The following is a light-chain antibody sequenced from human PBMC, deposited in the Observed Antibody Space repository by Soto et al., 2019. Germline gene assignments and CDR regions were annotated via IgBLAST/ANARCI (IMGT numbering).Light chain of an antibody. V-gene: IGKV3-15*01. J-gene: IGKJ1*01. CDR2: GAS. CDR1: QSVSSK. CDR3: QHYSTWLWT. Sequence: EIVMTQSPATLSVSPGERATLSCRASQSVSSKLAWYQQKPGQGPMLLIYGASTRATGIPARFSGSGSGTEFTLTISSLQSEDFAVYYCQHYSTWLWTFGQGTKVEIK.